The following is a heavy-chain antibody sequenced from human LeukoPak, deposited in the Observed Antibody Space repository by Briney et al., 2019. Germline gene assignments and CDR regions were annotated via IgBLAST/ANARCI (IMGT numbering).Heavy chain of an antibody. J-gene: IGHJ6*03. V-gene: IGHV1-69*13. CDR3: ARVKEYYYMDV. CDR1: GGTFSSYA. CDR2: IIPIFGTA. Sequence: ASVKVSCKASGGTFSSYAISWVRQAPGQGLEWTGGIIPIFGTANYAQKFQGRVTITADESTSTAYMELSSPRSEDTAVYYCARVKEYYYMDVWGKGTTVTVSS.